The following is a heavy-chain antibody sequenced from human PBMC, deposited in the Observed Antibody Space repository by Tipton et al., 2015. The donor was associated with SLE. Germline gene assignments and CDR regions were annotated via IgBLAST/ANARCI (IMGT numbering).Heavy chain of an antibody. D-gene: IGHD6-19*01. CDR3: AKGYSSGLDY. J-gene: IGHJ4*02. CDR2: IRYDGSHK. V-gene: IGHV3-30*02. Sequence: SLRLSCAASGFTFSSYGMHWVRQAPGKGLEWVAFIRYDGSHKYYADSVKGRFTISRDNSKKTLYLQMNSLRAEDTAVYYCAKGYSSGLDYWGQGTLVTVSS. CDR1: GFTFSSYG.